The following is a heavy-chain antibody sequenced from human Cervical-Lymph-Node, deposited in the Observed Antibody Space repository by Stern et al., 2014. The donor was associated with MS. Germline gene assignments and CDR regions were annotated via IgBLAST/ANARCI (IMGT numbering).Heavy chain of an antibody. J-gene: IGHJ4*02. CDR3: ARDRGSYSDY. CDR1: GYTFTAYF. CDR2: TSPRTGSA. Sequence: VKLEESGAEVERPGASVKVSCKASGYTFTAYFLYWVRQAPGHGLEWMGWTSPRTGSATYARKFQDRVTMTRDTSINTGYMEVSSLRSDDTAVYYCARDRGSYSDYWGQGTLVAVSS. V-gene: IGHV1-2*02. D-gene: IGHD1-26*01.